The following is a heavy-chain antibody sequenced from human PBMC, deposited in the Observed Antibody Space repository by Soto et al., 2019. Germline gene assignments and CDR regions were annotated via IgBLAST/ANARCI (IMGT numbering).Heavy chain of an antibody. D-gene: IGHD1-1*01. CDR1: GFTISTYA. CDR2: ISDRGDTT. J-gene: IGHJ4*02. Sequence: GGSLRLSCAASGFTISTYAMSWVRQAPGKGLEWVSAISDRGDTTHYADSVKGRFTISRDTSKNTLYLQMNALRAEDTAVYYCAKDKPVTTSFDYWGQGTLVSVSS. V-gene: IGHV3-23*01. CDR3: AKDKPVTTSFDY.